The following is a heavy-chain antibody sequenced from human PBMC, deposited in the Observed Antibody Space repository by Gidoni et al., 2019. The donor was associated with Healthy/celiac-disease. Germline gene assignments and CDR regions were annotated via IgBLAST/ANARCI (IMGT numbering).Heavy chain of an antibody. CDR3: AKRGNDYGDYDLAY. D-gene: IGHD4-17*01. V-gene: IGHV3-30*02. CDR2: IRYDGSNK. J-gene: IGHJ3*01. Sequence: QVQLVESGGGVVQPGGSLRLSCAASGFTFSSYGMHWVRQAPGKGLEWVAFIRYDGSNKYYADSVKGRFTISRDNSKNTLYLQMNSLRAEDTAVYYCAKRGNDYGDYDLAYWGQGTMVTVSS. CDR1: GFTFSSYG.